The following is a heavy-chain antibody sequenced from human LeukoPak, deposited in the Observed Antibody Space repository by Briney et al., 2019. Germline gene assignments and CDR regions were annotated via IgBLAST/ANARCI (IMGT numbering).Heavy chain of an antibody. Sequence: ASVKVSCKASGYTFTGYYMHWVRQAPGQGLEWMGWINPNSGDTNYAQKFQGRVTMTRDTSISTAHMELSRLRSDDTAVYYCARDLQSSSGYYYVVGYWGQGTLVTVSS. CDR1: GYTFTGYY. V-gene: IGHV1-2*02. J-gene: IGHJ4*02. D-gene: IGHD3-22*01. CDR2: INPNSGDT. CDR3: ARDLQSSSGYYYVVGY.